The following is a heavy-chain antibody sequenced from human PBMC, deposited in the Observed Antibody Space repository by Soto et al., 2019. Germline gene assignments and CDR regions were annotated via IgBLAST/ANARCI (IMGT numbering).Heavy chain of an antibody. CDR3: ARDGHVLLWFGEIDY. CDR1: GFTFSSYW. CDR2: IKQDGSEK. V-gene: IGHV3-7*01. Sequence: EVQLVESGGGLVQPGGSLRLSCAACGFTFSSYWMSWVRQAPGKGLEWVANIKQDGSEKYYVDSVKGRFTISRDNAKNALYLQMNSLRAEDTAVYYCARDGHVLLWFGEIDYLGQGTLVTVSS. J-gene: IGHJ4*02. D-gene: IGHD3-10*01.